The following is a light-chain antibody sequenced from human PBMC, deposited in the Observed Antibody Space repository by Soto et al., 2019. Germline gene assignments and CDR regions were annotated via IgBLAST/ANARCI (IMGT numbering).Light chain of an antibody. V-gene: IGKV1-5*01. CDR3: QQYYRSCT. Sequence: DIQLTQSPSTLSASVGDRVTITCRASQSVTDWLAWYQQNPGKAPKLLIYDASSLQSGVPSRFSGSGSRTEFSLTISSLQPDDFATYYCQQYYRSCTFGQGTKVEIK. CDR1: QSVTDW. J-gene: IGKJ2*02. CDR2: DAS.